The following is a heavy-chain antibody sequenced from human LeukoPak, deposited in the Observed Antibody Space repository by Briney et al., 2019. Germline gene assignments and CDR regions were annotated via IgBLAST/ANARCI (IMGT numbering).Heavy chain of an antibody. CDR1: GFTFDDYG. Sequence: GGSLRLSCAASGFTFDDYGMSWVRQVPGKGLEWVSGINWNGGSTGYTDSVKGRFTISRDNAKNSLYLQMNSLRAEDTAMYFCVRDVGAVRGEVYFDYWGQGTLVTVSS. J-gene: IGHJ4*02. CDR2: INWNGGST. CDR3: VRDVGAVRGEVYFDY. V-gene: IGHV3-20*04. D-gene: IGHD3-10*01.